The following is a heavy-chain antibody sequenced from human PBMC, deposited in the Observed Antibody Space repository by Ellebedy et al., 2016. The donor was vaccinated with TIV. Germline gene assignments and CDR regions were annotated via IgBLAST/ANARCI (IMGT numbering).Heavy chain of an antibody. CDR2: INPSGGST. CDR1: GYTFTSYD. D-gene: IGHD5-12*01. CDR3: ARRDSGYFFY. J-gene: IGHJ4*02. V-gene: IGHV1-46*01. Sequence: AASVKVSCKASGYTFTSYDINWVRQATGQGLEWMGIINPSGGSTSYAQKFQGRVTMTRDTSTSTVYMELSSLRSEDTAVYYCARRDSGYFFYWGQGTLVTVSS.